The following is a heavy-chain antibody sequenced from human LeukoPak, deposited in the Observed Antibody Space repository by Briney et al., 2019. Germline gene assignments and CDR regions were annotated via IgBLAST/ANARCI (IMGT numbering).Heavy chain of an antibody. D-gene: IGHD3-3*01. V-gene: IGHV3-23*01. CDR2: ISGSGGST. CDR1: GFTFSSYA. J-gene: IGHJ4*02. CDR3: AKENLYDFWSGYSPSYYFDH. Sequence: GGSLRLSCAASGFTFSSYAMSWVRQAPGKGLEWVSAISGSGGSTYYADSVKGRFTISRDNSKNTLYLQMNSLRAEDTAVYYCAKENLYDFWSGYSPSYYFDHWGQGTLVTVSS.